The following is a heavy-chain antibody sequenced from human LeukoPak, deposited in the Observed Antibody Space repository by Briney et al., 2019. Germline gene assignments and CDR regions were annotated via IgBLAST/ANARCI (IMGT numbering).Heavy chain of an antibody. CDR1: GFTFDDYG. CDR2: INCNGGST. J-gene: IGHJ4*02. V-gene: IGHV3-20*04. D-gene: IGHD5-24*01. CDR3: ARRRDGYNEDFFDY. Sequence: PGGSLRLSCAASGFTFDDYGMSCVRQAPGKGLEWVSGINCNGGSTGYADSVKGRFTISRDNAKNSLYLQMNSLRAEDTALYYCARRRDGYNEDFFDYWGQGTLVTVSS.